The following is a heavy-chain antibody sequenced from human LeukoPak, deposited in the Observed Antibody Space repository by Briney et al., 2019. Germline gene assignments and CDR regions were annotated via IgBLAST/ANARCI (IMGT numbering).Heavy chain of an antibody. CDR1: GYTFTNYA. D-gene: IGHD5-24*01. V-gene: IGHV1-3*01. CDR3: ARDSYLKLSLEMATINSLRYGMDV. CDR2: INPGNGDT. J-gene: IGHJ6*02. Sequence: ASVKVSCMGSGYTFTNYAVHWVRQAPGQRLEWLGWINPGNGDTKYSQNFQGRVTVTSDTSAATAYVELDSLTSEDTAVYYCARDSYLKLSLEMATINSLRYGMDVWGQGTTVTVSS.